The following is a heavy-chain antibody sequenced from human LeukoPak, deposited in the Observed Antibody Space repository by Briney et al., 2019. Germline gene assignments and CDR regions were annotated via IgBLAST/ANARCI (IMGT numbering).Heavy chain of an antibody. CDR2: ISYDGSNK. Sequence: GGSLRLSCAASGFTFSSYAMHWVRQAPGKGLEWVAVISYDGSNKYYADSVKGRFTISRDNSKNTLYLQMNSLRAEDTAVYYCARGLGYSYGLGDAFDIWGQGTMVTVSS. V-gene: IGHV3-30-3*01. CDR1: GFTFSSYA. CDR3: ARGLGYSYGLGDAFDI. J-gene: IGHJ3*02. D-gene: IGHD5-18*01.